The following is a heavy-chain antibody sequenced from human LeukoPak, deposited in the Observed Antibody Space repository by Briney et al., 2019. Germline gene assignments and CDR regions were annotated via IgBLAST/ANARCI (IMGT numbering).Heavy chain of an antibody. J-gene: IGHJ4*02. D-gene: IGHD1-7*01. CDR3: ASDSTGTTLGY. CDR2: INPSGGST. V-gene: IGHV1-46*01. CDR1: GYTFTSYY. Sequence: ASVKVSCKASGYTFTSYYMHWVRQAPGQGLEWMGIINPSGGSTSYAQKFQGRVTITRDTSASTAYMELSSLRSEDTAVYYCASDSTGTTLGYWGQGTLVTVSS.